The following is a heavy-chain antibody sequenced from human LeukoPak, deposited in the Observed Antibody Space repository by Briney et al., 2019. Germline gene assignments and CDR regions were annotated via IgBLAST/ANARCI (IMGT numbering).Heavy chain of an antibody. D-gene: IGHD6-19*01. CDR2: IKQDGSEK. CDR1: GFTFSSYW. CDR3: AKANQQWLVPTDY. V-gene: IGHV3-7*05. Sequence: GGSLRLSCAASGFTFSSYWMSWVRQAPGKGLEWMANIKQDGSEKYYVDSVKGRFTISRDNAKNSLYLQMNSLRAEDTAVYYCAKANQQWLVPTDYWGQGTLVTVSS. J-gene: IGHJ4*02.